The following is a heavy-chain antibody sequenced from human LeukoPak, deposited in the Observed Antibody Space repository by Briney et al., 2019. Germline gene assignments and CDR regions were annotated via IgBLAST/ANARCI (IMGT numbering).Heavy chain of an antibody. Sequence: GGSLRLSCAASGFPFNTYWMTWVRQAPGKGLEWVANIEQDGGVKYYVDSVKGRFTVSRDNAKNSVYLQLNSLSVEDTAVYYCARHSRWTFDYWGQGNLVTVSS. CDR2: IEQDGGVK. D-gene: IGHD4-23*01. J-gene: IGHJ4*02. V-gene: IGHV3-7*04. CDR3: ARHSRWTFDY. CDR1: GFPFNTYW.